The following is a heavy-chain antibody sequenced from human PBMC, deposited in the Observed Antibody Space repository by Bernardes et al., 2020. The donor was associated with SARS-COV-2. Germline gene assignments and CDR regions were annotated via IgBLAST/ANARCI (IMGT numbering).Heavy chain of an antibody. J-gene: IGHJ4*02. CDR1: GFTFSSFSDYS. Sequence: GGSLRLSCAASGFTFSSFSDYSMSWVRQAPGKGLEWVSSISSSSTYIYYADSLKGRFTISRDNAKYPLYLQMNSLRAEDTAIYYCARDLNRAITAAGPAYWSQGTLV. CDR3: ARDLNRAITAAGPAY. CDR2: ISSSSTYI. V-gene: IGHV3-21*01. D-gene: IGHD6-13*01.